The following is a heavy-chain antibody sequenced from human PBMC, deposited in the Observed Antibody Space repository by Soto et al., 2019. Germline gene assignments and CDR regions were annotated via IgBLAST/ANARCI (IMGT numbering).Heavy chain of an antibody. D-gene: IGHD3-10*01. Sequence: GASLHVSCKGSGYGFTCYWIVCVRQMNGKGLEWMGIIYPGDSDTRYSPSFQGQVTISADKSISTAYLQWSSLKASDTAMYYCARHGVGSTNHPNYYYYYYVVFWGKGTTVTVSS. CDR3: ARHGVGSTNHPNYYYYYYVVF. CDR1: GYGFTCYW. J-gene: IGHJ6*03. CDR2: IYPGDSDT. V-gene: IGHV5-51*01.